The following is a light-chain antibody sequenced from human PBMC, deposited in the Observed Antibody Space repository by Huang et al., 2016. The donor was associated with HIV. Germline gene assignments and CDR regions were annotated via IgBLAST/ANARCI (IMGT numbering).Light chain of an antibody. J-gene: IGKJ1*01. CDR3: QQYSDWPPWT. CDR2: DAS. CDR1: QSVSRK. V-gene: IGKV3-15*01. Sequence: MTQSPGILSVSPGERATLSCRASQSVSRKVAWYQQRPGQAPRLLMYDASTRATGIPARFNGSGSGTEFTLTISSLHSEDFAVYYCQQYSDWPPWTFGQGTKVEIK.